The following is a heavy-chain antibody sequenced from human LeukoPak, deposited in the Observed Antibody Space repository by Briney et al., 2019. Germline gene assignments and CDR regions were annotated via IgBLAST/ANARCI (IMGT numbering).Heavy chain of an antibody. CDR1: GGSISSSSYY. CDR2: IYTSGST. CDR3: ARDRPSIAAAGMVYFQH. V-gene: IGHV4-39*07. Sequence: SETLSLTCTVSGGSISSSSYYWAWIRQPPGKGLEWIGRIYTSGSTNYNPSLKSRVTMSVDTSKNQFSLKLSSVTAADTAVYYCARDRPSIAAAGMVYFQHWGQGTLVTVSS. D-gene: IGHD6-13*01. J-gene: IGHJ1*01.